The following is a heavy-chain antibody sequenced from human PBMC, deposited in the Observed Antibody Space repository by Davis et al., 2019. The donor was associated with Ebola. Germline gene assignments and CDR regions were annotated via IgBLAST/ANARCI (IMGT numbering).Heavy chain of an antibody. J-gene: IGHJ6*02. D-gene: IGHD2-2*01. V-gene: IGHV4-59*12. CDR1: GDSIGNYY. CDR2: ISYSGTT. Sequence: PSETLSLTCTVSGDSIGNYYWSWIRQPPGKGLEWIGYISYSGTTNYNPSLKSRITISVDTSKNQFSLKLSSVTAADTAVYYCARDRGVVVPSHTYYYYGMDVWGQGTTVTVSS. CDR3: ARDRGVVVPSHTYYYYGMDV.